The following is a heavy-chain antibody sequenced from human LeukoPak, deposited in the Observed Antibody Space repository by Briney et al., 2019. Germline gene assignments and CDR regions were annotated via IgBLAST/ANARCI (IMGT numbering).Heavy chain of an antibody. Sequence: ASVKVSCKASGYTFTSYAMHWVRQAPGQRLEWMGWINAGNGNTKYSQKFQGRVTITRDTSASTAYMELSSLRSEDTAVYYCARGPTPPSIAVAGTWWVPYSDYWGQGTLVTVSS. V-gene: IGHV1-3*01. J-gene: IGHJ4*02. CDR2: INAGNGNT. CDR1: GYTFTSYA. CDR3: ARGPTPPSIAVAGTWWVPYSDY. D-gene: IGHD6-19*01.